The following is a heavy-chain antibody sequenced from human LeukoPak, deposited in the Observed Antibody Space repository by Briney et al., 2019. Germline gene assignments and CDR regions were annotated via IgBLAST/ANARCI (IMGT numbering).Heavy chain of an antibody. CDR1: GGSISSSSYY. CDR3: ARWATVTTLGVYAFDI. V-gene: IGHV4-39*07. J-gene: IGHJ3*02. CDR2: IYYSGST. D-gene: IGHD4-17*01. Sequence: SQSLSLTCTVSGGSISSSSYYWGWIRQPPGKGLEWIGSIYYSGSTYYNPSLKSRVTISVDTSKNQFSLKLSSVTAADTAVYYCARWATVTTLGVYAFDIWGQGTMVTVSS.